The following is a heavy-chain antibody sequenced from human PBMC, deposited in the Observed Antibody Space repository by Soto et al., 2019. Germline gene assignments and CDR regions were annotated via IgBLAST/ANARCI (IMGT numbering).Heavy chain of an antibody. J-gene: IGHJ5*02. D-gene: IGHD5-12*01. CDR3: ARHILRGYSQYRWFDP. CDR1: GGSISSSSYY. CDR2: IYYSGST. Sequence: PSETLSLTCTVSGGSISSSSYYWGWIRQPPGKGLEWIGSIYYSGSTYHNPSLKSRVTISVDTSKNQFSLKLSSVTAADTAVYYCARHILRGYSQYRWFDPRGQGTLVTVSS. V-gene: IGHV4-39*01.